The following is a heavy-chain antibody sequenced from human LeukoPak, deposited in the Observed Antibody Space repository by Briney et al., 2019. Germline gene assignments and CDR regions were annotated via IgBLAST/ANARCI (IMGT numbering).Heavy chain of an antibody. J-gene: IGHJ4*02. D-gene: IGHD2-8*01. Sequence: GGSLRLSCAASGFTFSSCDMSWVRQAPGKGLEWVSGISGSGGSTYYADSVKGRFTISRDNSKNTLYLQMNSLRAEDTGVYYCAKDRSCTNGVCHGDFDYWGQGTLVTVSS. CDR1: GFTFSSCD. CDR3: AKDRSCTNGVCHGDFDY. V-gene: IGHV3-23*01. CDR2: ISGSGGST.